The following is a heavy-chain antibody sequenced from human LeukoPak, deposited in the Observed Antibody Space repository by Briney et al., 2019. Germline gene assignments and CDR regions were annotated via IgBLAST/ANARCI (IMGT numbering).Heavy chain of an antibody. V-gene: IGHV3-43*02. J-gene: IGHJ4*02. CDR2: IRGGGGRT. CDR3: AKDVSGSIDS. D-gene: IGHD5/OR15-5a*01. Sequence: PGGSLRLPCAASGFIFSDYNMLWLRQVQGKGREWVSIIRGGGGRTSYADSVKVRVTISRDNSKNSLYLQMNSLRTEDTAFYYCAKDVSGSIDSWGQGTLITVSS. CDR1: GFIFSDYN.